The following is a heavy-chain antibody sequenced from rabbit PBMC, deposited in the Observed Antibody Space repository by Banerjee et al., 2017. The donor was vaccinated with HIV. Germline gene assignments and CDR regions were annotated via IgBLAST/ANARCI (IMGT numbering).Heavy chain of an antibody. D-gene: IGHD6-1*01. Sequence: QEQLVESGGGLVKPGGTLTLSCKASGIDPSSYAISWVRQTPGKGLEWIAFIYPDYGITDYASWVNGRFTISLDNAPNTVALQMTSLTAADTATYFCARNFGHGGHGDAYFNLWGPGTLVTVS. J-gene: IGHJ4*01. CDR1: GIDPSSYA. CDR3: ARNFGHGGHGDAYFNL. V-gene: IGHV1S47*01. CDR2: IYPDYGIT.